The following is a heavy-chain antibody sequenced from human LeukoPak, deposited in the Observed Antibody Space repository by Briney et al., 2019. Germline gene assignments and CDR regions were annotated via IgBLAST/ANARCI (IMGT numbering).Heavy chain of an antibody. CDR2: ISAYHGNT. V-gene: IGHV1-18*01. Sequence: GASVKVSCKASGYTFTSYGISWVRQAPGQGLEWMGWISAYHGNTNYAQKLQGRVTMTTDTSTSTAYMELSSLRSEDTAVYYCARDLNAYYGSGSYYNTHYYWGQGTLVTVSS. CDR3: ARDLNAYYGSGSYYNTHYY. D-gene: IGHD3-10*01. J-gene: IGHJ4*02. CDR1: GYTFTSYG.